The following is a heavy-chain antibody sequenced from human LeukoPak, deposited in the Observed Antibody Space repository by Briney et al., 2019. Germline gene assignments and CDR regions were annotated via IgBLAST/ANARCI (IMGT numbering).Heavy chain of an antibody. CDR3: ARVVGNWFDP. Sequence: GGSLRLSCAASGFTFSSYSMNWVRQALGKGLEWVSSISSSSSYIYYADSVKGRLTISRDNAKNSLYLQMNSLRAEDTAVYYCARVVGNWFDPWGQGTLVTVSS. CDR1: GFTFSSYS. V-gene: IGHV3-21*01. CDR2: ISSSSSYI. D-gene: IGHD3-10*01. J-gene: IGHJ5*02.